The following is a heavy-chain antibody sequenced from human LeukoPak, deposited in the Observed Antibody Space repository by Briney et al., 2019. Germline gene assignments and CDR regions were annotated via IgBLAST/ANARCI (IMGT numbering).Heavy chain of an antibody. CDR1: GYTFTGYY. CDR2: INPNSGGT. CDR3: ARERGVGSSEARYDY. V-gene: IGHV1-2*02. Sequence: ASVKVSCKASGYTFTGYYMHWVRQAPGQGLEWMGWINPNSGGTNYAQKFQGRVTMTRDTSISTAYMELSRLRSDYTAVYYCARERGVGSSEARYDYWGQGTLVTVSS. J-gene: IGHJ4*02. D-gene: IGHD1-26*01.